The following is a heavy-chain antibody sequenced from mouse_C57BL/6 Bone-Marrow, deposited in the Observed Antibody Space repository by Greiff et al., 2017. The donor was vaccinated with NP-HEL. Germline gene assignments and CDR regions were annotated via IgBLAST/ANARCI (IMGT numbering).Heavy chain of an antibody. CDR2: IYPGDGDT. D-gene: IGHD4-1*01. CDR1: GYAFSSYW. Sequence: QVQLQQSGAELVKPGASVKISCKASGYAFSSYWMNWVKQRPGKGLEWIGQIYPGDGDTNYNGKFKGKATLTADKSSSTAYMQLSSLTSEGSAVYFCARKGNWARAMDYWGQGTSVTVSS. CDR3: ARKGNWARAMDY. J-gene: IGHJ4*01. V-gene: IGHV1-80*01.